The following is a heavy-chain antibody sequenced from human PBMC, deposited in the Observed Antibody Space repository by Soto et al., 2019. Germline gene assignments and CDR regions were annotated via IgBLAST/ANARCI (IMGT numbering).Heavy chain of an antibody. D-gene: IGHD3-10*01. Sequence: ASVKVSCKASGYTFTGHYMHSVRQAPGRGHEWMGWINPNSGGTNYAQKFQGWVTMTRDTSISTAYMELSRLRSDDTAVYYCARGVRYYYGSETYFDYWGQGTLVTVSS. CDR3: ARGVRYYYGSETYFDY. CDR2: INPNSGGT. CDR1: GYTFTGHY. V-gene: IGHV1-2*04. J-gene: IGHJ4*02.